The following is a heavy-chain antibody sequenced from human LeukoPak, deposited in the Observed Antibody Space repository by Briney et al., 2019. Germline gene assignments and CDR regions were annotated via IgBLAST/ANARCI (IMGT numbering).Heavy chain of an antibody. CDR1: GFTFTIYW. Sequence: GGSLRLSCTTSGFTFTIYWMGWVRQAPGKGLEWVANINQDGSEKNYVDSVKGRFTISRDNAKNSLYLQMNSLRAEDTALYYCASSYYYDGDYWGQGTLVTVSS. J-gene: IGHJ4*02. CDR2: INQDGSEK. D-gene: IGHD3-22*01. V-gene: IGHV3-7*01. CDR3: ASSYYYDGDY.